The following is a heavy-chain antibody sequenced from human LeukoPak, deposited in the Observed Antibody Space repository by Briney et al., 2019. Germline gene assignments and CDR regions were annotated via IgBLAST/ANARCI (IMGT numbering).Heavy chain of an antibody. J-gene: IGHJ4*02. CDR2: ISISSDKI. Sequence: GGSLRLSCAASGFTFTGYSVNWVRQAPGKGLEWVSYISISSDKIYYAGSVKGRFTISRDNAKNSLYLQMNSLRDEDTAVYYCARDGSTMVRGVNGYWGQGTLVTVSS. V-gene: IGHV3-48*02. CDR1: GFTFTGYS. CDR3: ARDGSTMVRGVNGY. D-gene: IGHD3-10*01.